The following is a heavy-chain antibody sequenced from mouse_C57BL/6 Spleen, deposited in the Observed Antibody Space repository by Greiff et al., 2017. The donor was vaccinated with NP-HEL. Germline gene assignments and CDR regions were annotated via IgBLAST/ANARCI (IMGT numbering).Heavy chain of an antibody. Sequence: VQLKESGPELVKPGASVKISCKASGYAFSSSWMNWVKQRPGKGLEWIGRIYPGDGDTNYNGKFKGKATLTADKSSSTAYMQLSSLTSEDSAVYFCAREGYSWFAYWGQGTLVTVSA. CDR2: IYPGDGDT. CDR3: AREGYSWFAY. V-gene: IGHV1-82*01. D-gene: IGHD2-3*01. CDR1: GYAFSSSW. J-gene: IGHJ3*01.